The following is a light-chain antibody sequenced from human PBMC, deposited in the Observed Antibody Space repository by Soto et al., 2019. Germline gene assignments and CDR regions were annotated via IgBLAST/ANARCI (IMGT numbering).Light chain of an antibody. CDR1: QTIGTN. CDR2: AAS. Sequence: EIVLTQSPDTLSVSPGERVTLSCRASQTIGTNLAWYRQSPGQPPRLLIYAASKRATDIPARFSGSGSGTDFTLTISSLEPEDFAVYYCQQRYNWPVTFGQGTRLEIK. CDR3: QQRYNWPVT. J-gene: IGKJ5*01. V-gene: IGKV3-11*01.